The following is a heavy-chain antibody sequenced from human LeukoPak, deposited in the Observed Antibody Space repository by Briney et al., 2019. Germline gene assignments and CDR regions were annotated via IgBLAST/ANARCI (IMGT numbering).Heavy chain of an antibody. Sequence: GGSLRLSCAASGFTFSSYAMNLVRQAPGKGLEWVSGISGSSDSTYYAGSVKGRFTISRDNSKNTLYLQMNSLRAEDTAVYYCARSPQVRGYFDYWGQGTLVTVSS. J-gene: IGHJ4*02. V-gene: IGHV3-23*01. CDR1: GFTFSSYA. D-gene: IGHD1-1*01. CDR3: ARSPQVRGYFDY. CDR2: ISGSSDST.